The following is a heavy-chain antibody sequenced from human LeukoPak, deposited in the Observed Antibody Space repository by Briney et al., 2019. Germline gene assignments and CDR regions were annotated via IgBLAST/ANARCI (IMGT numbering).Heavy chain of an antibody. J-gene: IGHJ5*02. D-gene: IGHD7-27*01. CDR2: IRHDGTYQ. Sequence: GGSLRLSCVVSGFTFSVLWVRQVPGKGREWLTFIRHDGTYQHYADSVRRRFTISRDNSKNKVYLQMNSLRPEDTALYYCAKDGNWASVSWGQGTLVTVSS. CDR3: AKDGNWASVS. CDR1: GFTFS. V-gene: IGHV3-30*02.